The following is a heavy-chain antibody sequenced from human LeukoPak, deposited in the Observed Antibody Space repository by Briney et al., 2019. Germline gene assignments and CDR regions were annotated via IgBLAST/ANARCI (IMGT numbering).Heavy chain of an antibody. D-gene: IGHD3-10*01. Sequence: GGSLRLSCAASGLTVSRNYMNWVRQAPGKGLEWVSVIYSGGSTYYADSVKGRFTISRDNSKNTLYLQMNSLRAEDTAVYYCARGAYGSGSYGDNWFDPWGQGTLVTVSS. J-gene: IGHJ5*02. V-gene: IGHV3-66*01. CDR3: ARGAYGSGSYGDNWFDP. CDR1: GLTVSRNY. CDR2: IYSGGST.